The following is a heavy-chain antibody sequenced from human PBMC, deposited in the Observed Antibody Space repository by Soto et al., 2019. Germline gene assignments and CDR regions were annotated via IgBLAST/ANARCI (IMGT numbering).Heavy chain of an antibody. V-gene: IGHV3-21*01. Sequence: GGSLRLSCAASGFTFSSYSMNWVRQAPGKGLEWVSSISSSSSYIYYADSVKGRFTISRDNAKNSLYLQMNSLRAEDTAVYYCARDEFGGLVKSFWFDPWGQGTLVTVSS. D-gene: IGHD3-16*01. CDR1: GFTFSSYS. CDR2: ISSSSSYI. CDR3: ARDEFGGLVKSFWFDP. J-gene: IGHJ5*02.